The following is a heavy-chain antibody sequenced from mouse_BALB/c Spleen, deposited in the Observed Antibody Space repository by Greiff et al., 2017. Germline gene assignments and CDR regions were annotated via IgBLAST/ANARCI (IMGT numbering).Heavy chain of an antibody. D-gene: IGHD1-1*01. Sequence: QVQLQQPGAELVKPGASVKLSCKASGYTFTSYWMHWVKQRPGQGLEWIGEIDPSDSYTNYNQKFKDKATLTVDKSSSTAYMQLSSLTSEDSAVYYYAIKTTILAPYAMDYWGQGTSVTVSS. V-gene: IGHV1-69*02. CDR1: GYTFTSYW. CDR2: IDPSDSYT. CDR3: AIKTTILAPYAMDY. J-gene: IGHJ4*01.